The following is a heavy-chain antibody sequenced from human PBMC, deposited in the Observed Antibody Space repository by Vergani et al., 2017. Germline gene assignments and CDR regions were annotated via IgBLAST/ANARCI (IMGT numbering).Heavy chain of an antibody. V-gene: IGHV1-46*03. CDR2: INPSGGNT. CDR1: GYTFSNDY. CDR3: ARGDYGILTGYRY. Sequence: QVQVVQSGAEVKKSGASVKVSCKTSGYTFSNDYMHWVRQAPGQGLEWMGIINPSGGNTNYAQKFQGRVTMTRDTSTSTVYMELSSLRSEDTAISYCARGDYGILTGYRYWGQGTLVTVSA. J-gene: IGHJ4*02. D-gene: IGHD3-9*01.